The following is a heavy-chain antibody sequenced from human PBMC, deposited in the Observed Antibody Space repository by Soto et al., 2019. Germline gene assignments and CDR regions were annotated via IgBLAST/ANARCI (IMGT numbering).Heavy chain of an antibody. CDR1: GGSINNYY. CDR3: ARHKRQDGYNYYFDY. CDR2: IHYSGST. V-gene: IGHV4-59*08. Sequence: SETLSLTCTVSGGSINNYYWSWIRQPPGKGLEWIGYIHYSGSTKYNPSLKCRVTMSVDTSENQFSLKLSSVTAADTAVYYCARHKRQDGYNYYFDYWGQGALVTVSS. J-gene: IGHJ4*02. D-gene: IGHD5-12*01.